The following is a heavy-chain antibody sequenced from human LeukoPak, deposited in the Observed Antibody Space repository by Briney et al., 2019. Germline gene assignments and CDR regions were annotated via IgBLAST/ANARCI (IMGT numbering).Heavy chain of an antibody. CDR2: IRNKANSYTT. Sequence: GGSLRLSCAASGFTFSDHYMDWVRQTPGTGLEWVGRIRNKANSYTTEYAASVNSRFTISRDDSKNSLYLQMDSLKTEDTAVYYCARVDYGLGIHFDYWGQGTLVTVST. CDR1: GFTFSDHY. D-gene: IGHD4-17*01. CDR3: ARVDYGLGIHFDY. J-gene: IGHJ4*02. V-gene: IGHV3-72*01.